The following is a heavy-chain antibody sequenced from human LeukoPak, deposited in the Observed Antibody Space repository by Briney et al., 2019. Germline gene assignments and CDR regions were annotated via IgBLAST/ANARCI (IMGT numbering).Heavy chain of an antibody. Sequence: GRSPRLSCAASGFTFSSYGMHWVRQAPGQGLEWVAVIWYDGSNKYYADSVKGRFTISRDNSKNTLYLQMNSLRAEDTAMYYCARDRMVTYFDYWGQGSLVTVSS. CDR1: GFTFSSYG. V-gene: IGHV3-33*01. D-gene: IGHD5-18*01. J-gene: IGHJ4*02. CDR3: ARDRMVTYFDY. CDR2: IWYDGSNK.